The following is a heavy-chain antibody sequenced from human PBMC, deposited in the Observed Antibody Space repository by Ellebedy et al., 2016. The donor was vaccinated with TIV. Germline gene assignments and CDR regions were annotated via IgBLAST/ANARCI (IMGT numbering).Heavy chain of an antibody. J-gene: IGHJ4*02. CDR2: ISAYNGKT. V-gene: IGHV1-18*04. D-gene: IGHD3-16*01. CDR3: ARGGWGGGLVESFLDY. CDR1: GFAFTSYG. Sequence: AASVKVSCKASGFAFTSYGFSWVRQAPGQGLEWMGWISAYNGKTNYAQKFQGRVTMTTETSTSTVYMELRTLRSDDTAVYFCARGGWGGGLVESFLDYWGQGTLVTVSS.